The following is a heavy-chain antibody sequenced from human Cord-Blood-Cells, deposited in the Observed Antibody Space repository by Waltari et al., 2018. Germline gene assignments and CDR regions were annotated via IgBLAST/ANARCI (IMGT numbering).Heavy chain of an antibody. D-gene: IGHD3-10*01. J-gene: IGHJ3*02. V-gene: IGHV4-34*01. CDR1: GGSFSGYY. Sequence: VQPQQWGAGLLKPSETLSLTCAVYGGSFSGYYWSWIRQRPGKGLEWIGEINHSGTTNYNPSHKSRVTISVDSYKNQVSLKLSPVNAADTAVDYCARARDYYGSGSYYDAFDIWGQGTMVTVSS. CDR2: INHSGTT. CDR3: ARARDYYGSGSYYDAFDI.